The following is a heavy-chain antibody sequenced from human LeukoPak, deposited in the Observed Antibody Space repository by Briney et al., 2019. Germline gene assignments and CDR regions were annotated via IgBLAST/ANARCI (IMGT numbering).Heavy chain of an antibody. Sequence: GGYLRLSCAASGFTFSSYAMNWVRQAPGKGLEWVSTISSSGDTTYYADSVKGRFTISRDSSKNTLHLQMNSLRADDTAVYYCAKGFNWNYPHYFDYWGQGTLVTVSS. V-gene: IGHV3-23*01. CDR3: AKGFNWNYPHYFDY. J-gene: IGHJ4*02. CDR1: GFTFSSYA. D-gene: IGHD1-7*01. CDR2: ISSSGDTT.